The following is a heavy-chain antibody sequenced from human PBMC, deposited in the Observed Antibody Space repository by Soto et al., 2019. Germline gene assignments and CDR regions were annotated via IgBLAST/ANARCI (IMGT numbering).Heavy chain of an antibody. Sequence: PGGSLRLSCAASGFVFGMYSMHWVRQTPGKGPEWGSRISGDGARTDYADSVKGRFTISRDNAKNSLYLQMNSLRAEDTAVYYCTSGPRPSSVDTGAFWGLGALVTVSS. D-gene: IGHD3-10*01. V-gene: IGHV3-74*01. CDR2: ISGDGART. CDR1: GFVFGMYS. CDR3: TSGPRPSSVDTGAF. J-gene: IGHJ4*02.